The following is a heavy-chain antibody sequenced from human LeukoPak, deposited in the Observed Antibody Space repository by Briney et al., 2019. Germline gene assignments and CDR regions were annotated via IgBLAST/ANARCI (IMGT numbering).Heavy chain of an antibody. D-gene: IGHD6-19*01. J-gene: IGHJ4*02. V-gene: IGHV3-30*02. CDR2: IRYDGSNK. CDR3: AKFSSGWYEDPFDY. Sequence: GXSLRXSCAASGFTFSSYEMNWVRQAPGKGLEWVAFIRYDGSNKYYADSVKGRFTISRDNSKNTLYLQMNSLRAEDTAVYYCAKFSSGWYEDPFDYWGQGTLVTVSS. CDR1: GFTFSSYE.